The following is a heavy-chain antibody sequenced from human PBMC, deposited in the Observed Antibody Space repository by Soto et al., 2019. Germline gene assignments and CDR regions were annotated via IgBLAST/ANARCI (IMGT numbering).Heavy chain of an antibody. CDR3: AKDEGVLRFLEWLPRPGYFDL. CDR1: GFTFSSYA. CDR2: ISGSGGST. Sequence: GGSLRLSCAASGFTFSSYAMSWVRQAPGKGLEWVSAISGSGGSTYYADSVKGRFTISRDNSKNTLYLQMNSLRAEDTAVYYCAKDEGVLRFLEWLPRPGYFDLWGRGTLVTVSS. V-gene: IGHV3-23*01. D-gene: IGHD3-3*01. J-gene: IGHJ2*01.